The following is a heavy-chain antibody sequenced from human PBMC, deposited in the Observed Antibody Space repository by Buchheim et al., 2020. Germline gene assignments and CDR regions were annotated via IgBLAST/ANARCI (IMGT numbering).Heavy chain of an antibody. CDR1: GFTFSGHH. V-gene: IGHV3-48*01. CDR3: ARGDLSKSDY. CDR2: ISSGGGTI. Sequence: EVQLVESGGGLVQPGGSLRLSCAASGFTFSGHHMNWVRQAPGKGLQWVSYISSGGGTIYYADSVKGRFTISRDNARNYWYLQMNSLRADDTAVYYCARGDLSKSDYWGQGTL. D-gene: IGHD1-26*01. J-gene: IGHJ4*02.